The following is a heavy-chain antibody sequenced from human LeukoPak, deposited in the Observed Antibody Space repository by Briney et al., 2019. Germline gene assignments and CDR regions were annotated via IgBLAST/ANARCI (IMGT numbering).Heavy chain of an antibody. CDR2: ISHSGST. CDR3: ARYSTTWPYWYFDL. D-gene: IGHD6-13*01. CDR1: GGSISSGGYS. Sequence: SETLSLTCAVSGGSISSGGYSWSWIRQPPGKGLEWIGYISHSGSTYYSPSLKSRVTISVDKSKNQFSLEMTSVTAADTAVYYCARYSTTWPYWYFDLWGRGTLVTVSS. J-gene: IGHJ2*01. V-gene: IGHV4-30-2*01.